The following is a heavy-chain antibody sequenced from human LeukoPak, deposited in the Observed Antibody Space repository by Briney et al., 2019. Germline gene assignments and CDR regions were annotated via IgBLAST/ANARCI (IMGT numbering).Heavy chain of an antibody. CDR1: GGSISSGAYY. J-gene: IGHJ2*01. CDR2: IYHSGNT. Sequence: SETLSLTCTVSGGSISSGAYYWSWIRQPPGKGLEWIGYIYHSGNTYYSPSLKSRVTISVDRSNNQFSLKLSSVTAADTAVYYCAREGGVVVVAAAHWYFDLWGRGTLVTVSS. V-gene: IGHV4-30-2*01. D-gene: IGHD2-15*01. CDR3: AREGGVVVVAAAHWYFDL.